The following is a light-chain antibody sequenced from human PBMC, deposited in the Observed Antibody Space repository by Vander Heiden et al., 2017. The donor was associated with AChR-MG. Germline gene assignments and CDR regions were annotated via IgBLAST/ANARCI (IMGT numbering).Light chain of an antibody. Sequence: SYVLTQAPSVAVAPGKTARITCGGENIGSKSVHWYQQRPGQAPVVVLYDDSARPSGIPERFSGSNSGETATLTISRVEDGDEADYYCQVWDNNSDHWVFGGGTKLTVL. CDR3: QVWDNNSDHWV. CDR1: NIGSKS. J-gene: IGLJ3*02. V-gene: IGLV3-21*03. CDR2: DDS.